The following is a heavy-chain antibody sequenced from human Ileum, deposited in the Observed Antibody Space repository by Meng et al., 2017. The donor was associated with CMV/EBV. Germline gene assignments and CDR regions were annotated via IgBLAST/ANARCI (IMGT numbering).Heavy chain of an antibody. CDR1: RFTLSNHD. CDR3: TKDQGISGFTMDV. J-gene: IGHJ6*02. Sequence: GGSLRLSCASSRFTLSNHDMNWVRQAPGKGLEWLSHINRGDSVILYADSVKGRFIISRDIAKNSLYLQMNSLRVEDTAVYYCTKDQGISGFTMDVWGQGTTVTVSS. CDR2: INRGDSVI. V-gene: IGHV3-48*03. D-gene: IGHD3-3*01.